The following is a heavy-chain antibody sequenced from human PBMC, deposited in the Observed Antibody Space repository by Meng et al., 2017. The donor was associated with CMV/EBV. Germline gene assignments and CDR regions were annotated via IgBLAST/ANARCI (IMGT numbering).Heavy chain of an antibody. CDR3: ARDSNCSGGSCYSRDYYGMDV. CDR1: GGSISSYY. V-gene: IGHV4-59*01. J-gene: IGHJ6*02. Sequence: SETLSLTCTVSGGSISSYYWSWIRQPPGKGLEWIGYIYYSGSTNYNPSLKSRVTISVDTSKNQFSLKLSSVTAADTAAYYCARDSNCSGGSCYSRDYYGMDVWGQGTTVTVSS. CDR2: IYYSGST. D-gene: IGHD2-15*01.